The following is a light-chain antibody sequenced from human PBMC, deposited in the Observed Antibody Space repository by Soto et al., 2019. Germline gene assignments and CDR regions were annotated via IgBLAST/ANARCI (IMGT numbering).Light chain of an antibody. Sequence: EIVLTQSPGTLSLSPGERATLSCRASQSVSSSYLAWYQQKPGQAPRLLIYGASSRATGIPDRFSGSGSGTDFTLTISRLEPEDFAVYYCQQYVFSPQTFGQGTKVEIK. V-gene: IGKV3-20*01. CDR3: QQYVFSPQT. CDR2: GAS. J-gene: IGKJ1*01. CDR1: QSVSSSY.